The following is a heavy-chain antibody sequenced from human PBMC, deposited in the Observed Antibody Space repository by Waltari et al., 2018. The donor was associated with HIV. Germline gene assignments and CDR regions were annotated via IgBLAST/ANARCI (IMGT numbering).Heavy chain of an antibody. CDR3: ARMAYCGGDCYSVYYFDL. CDR2: VWFDASKE. V-gene: IGHV3-33*01. CDR1: GFAFSSYG. D-gene: IGHD2-21*02. Sequence: QVQLVESGGGVVQSGRSLRLSCSTSGFAFSSYGFHWVRPAPGKGLEWVAVVWFDASKEHYAEFVKGRFTIYRDDSKNILHLQMNSLRAEDTALYYCARMAYCGGDCYSVYYFDLWGRGTRVTVSS. J-gene: IGHJ2*01.